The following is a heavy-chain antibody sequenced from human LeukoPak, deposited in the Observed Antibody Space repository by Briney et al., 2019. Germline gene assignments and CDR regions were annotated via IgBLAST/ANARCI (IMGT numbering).Heavy chain of an antibody. D-gene: IGHD4/OR15-4a*01. V-gene: IGHV4-4*07. CDR1: GGSITSDY. J-gene: IGHJ5*02. Sequence: SETLSLTCTVVGGSITSDYWSWIRPPAGKGLEWIGRIFTSGSTAYNPSLKSRFTMSLDTSKNQFFLKLSSVTAADTAAYFCSRGGANDLWGQGTLVTVSS. CDR3: SRGGANDL. CDR2: IFTSGST.